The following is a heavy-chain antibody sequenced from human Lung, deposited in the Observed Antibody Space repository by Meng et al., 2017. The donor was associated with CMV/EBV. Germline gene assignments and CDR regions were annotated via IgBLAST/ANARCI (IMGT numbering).Heavy chain of an antibody. Sequence: GESLKISCAASGFSFNSYAMTWVRQAPGKGLEWVSGISGSGGSTYYADSVKGRFTISRDNSKNTLYLQMNSLGAEETAIYYCAKDQLLFGGPNAYFDDWGKGTLVTVSS. CDR2: ISGSGGST. J-gene: IGHJ4*02. V-gene: IGHV3-23*01. D-gene: IGHD3-16*01. CDR3: AKDQLLFGGPNAYFDD. CDR1: GFSFNSYA.